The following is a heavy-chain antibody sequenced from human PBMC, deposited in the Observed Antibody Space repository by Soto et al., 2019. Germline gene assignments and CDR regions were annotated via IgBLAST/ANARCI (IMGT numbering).Heavy chain of an antibody. CDR3: VRMSFSGGGSLSYYYYGMDI. J-gene: IGHJ6*02. CDR1: GYSFTKYW. CDR2: IYPDESDT. Sequence: EVQLVQSGAEVKEPGESLKISCKGSGYSFTKYWIGWVRQMPGQGLEWMAIIYPDESDTRYSPSFQGQVTISADKSISPAYLQWSSLKASDTAMYYCVRMSFSGGGSLSYYYYGMDIWGQGTTVTVSS. V-gene: IGHV5-51*03. D-gene: IGHD2-15*01.